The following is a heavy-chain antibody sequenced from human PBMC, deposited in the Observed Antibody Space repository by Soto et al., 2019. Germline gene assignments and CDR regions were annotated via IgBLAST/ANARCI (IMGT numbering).Heavy chain of an antibody. Sequence: PXETLSLTCSVSGGSMSKFYWSWIRKTAGKGLEWMGRVYATGTSDYNPSLRSRIAMSVDISKKTFSLRLRSVTAADTGVYYCVRDGSKTLRDCFDPWGQGILVTVS. CDR2: VYATGTS. V-gene: IGHV4-4*07. J-gene: IGHJ5*02. CDR3: VRDGSKTLRDCFDP. D-gene: IGHD4-17*01. CDR1: GGSMSKFY.